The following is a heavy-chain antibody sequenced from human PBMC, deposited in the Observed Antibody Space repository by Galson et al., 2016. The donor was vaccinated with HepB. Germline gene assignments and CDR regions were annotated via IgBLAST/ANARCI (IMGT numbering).Heavy chain of an antibody. V-gene: IGHV3-64D*08. J-gene: IGHJ4*02. CDR2: IGGNGGRT. Sequence: SLRLSCAASGFTFSVYAMHWVRQAPGKGLEYVSSIGGNGGRTYYADSVKGRFTISRDNSKNTLYLQISSLRAEDTAVYYCLKDLTRSSYFYDSSGYYYGDYWGQGTLVTVSS. CDR1: GFTFSVYA. CDR3: LKDLTRSSYFYDSSGYYYGDY. D-gene: IGHD3-22*01.